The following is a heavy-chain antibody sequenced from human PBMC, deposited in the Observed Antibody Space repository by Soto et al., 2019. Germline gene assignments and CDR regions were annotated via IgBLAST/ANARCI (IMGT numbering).Heavy chain of an antibody. V-gene: IGHV4-4*02. J-gene: IGHJ4*02. CDR2: IYRTGCT. CDR3: ASRDPGTSVDY. CDR1: GGSFTSNNW. Sequence: PSETLSLTCAVSGGSFTSNNWWTWVRQPPGQGLEWIGEIYRTGCTNYNPSLKSRVTISLDKSENQFSLKVTSLTAADTAVYYCASRDPGTSVDYWGQGTLVTVS. D-gene: IGHD1-7*01.